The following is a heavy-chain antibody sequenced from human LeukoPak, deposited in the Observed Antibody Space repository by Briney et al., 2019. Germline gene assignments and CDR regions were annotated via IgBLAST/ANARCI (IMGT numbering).Heavy chain of an antibody. CDR3: AKHLEAQWELLDY. J-gene: IGHJ4*02. CDR1: GFTFSSYA. V-gene: IGHV3-23*01. CDR2: ISGTSDRT. D-gene: IGHD1-26*01. Sequence: GGSLRLSCAASGFTFSSYAMSWVRQAPGKGLEWVSTISGTSDRTYYADSVKGRFSISRDSSKNTLYLQMNSLRAEDTAVYYCAKHLEAQWELLDYWGQGTLVTVSS.